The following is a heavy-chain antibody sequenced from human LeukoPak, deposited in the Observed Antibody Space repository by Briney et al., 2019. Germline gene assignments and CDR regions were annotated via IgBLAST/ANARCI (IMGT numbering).Heavy chain of an antibody. CDR1: GFTFSSYE. CDR2: ISSSGSTI. V-gene: IGHV3-48*03. J-gene: IGHJ6*02. CDR3: ARGPPQYCSSTSCSHEYYYYCGMDV. Sequence: GGSLRLSCAASGFTFSSYEMNWVRQAPGKGLEWVSYISSSGSTIYYADSVKGRFTISRDNAKNSLYLQMNSLRAEDTAVYYCARGPPQYCSSTSCSHEYYYYCGMDVWGQGTTVTVSS. D-gene: IGHD2-2*01.